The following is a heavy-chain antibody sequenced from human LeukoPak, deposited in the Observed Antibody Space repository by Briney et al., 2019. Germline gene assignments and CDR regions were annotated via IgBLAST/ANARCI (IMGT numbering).Heavy chain of an antibody. D-gene: IGHD3-9*01. Sequence: GASVKVSGNASGYTFSSYDINWVRQATGQGLEWMGWMNPNSGNTGYAQKFQGRVTMTRNTSISTAYMELSSLRSEDTAVYYCILTGSIMSFDYWGQGTLVTVSS. CDR3: ILTGSIMSFDY. CDR1: GYTFSSYD. J-gene: IGHJ4*02. CDR2: MNPNSGNT. V-gene: IGHV1-8*01.